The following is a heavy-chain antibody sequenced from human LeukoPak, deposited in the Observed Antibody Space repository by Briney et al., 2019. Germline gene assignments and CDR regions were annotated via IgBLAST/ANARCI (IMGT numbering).Heavy chain of an antibody. CDR2: ISGSGGST. Sequence: PGGSLRLSCAASEFTFSSYAMSWVRQAPGKGLEWVSTISGSGGSTYYADSVKGRFTISRDNSINTLYLRMNSLRGADTAVYYCVQGHSSGWYWLDPWGQGTLVTVSS. CDR1: EFTFSSYA. CDR3: VQGHSSGWYWLDP. D-gene: IGHD6-19*01. J-gene: IGHJ5*02. V-gene: IGHV3-23*01.